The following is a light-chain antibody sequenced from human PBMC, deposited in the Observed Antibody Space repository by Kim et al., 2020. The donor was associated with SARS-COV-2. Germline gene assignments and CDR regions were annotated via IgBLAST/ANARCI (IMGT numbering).Light chain of an antibody. J-gene: IGLJ2*01. CDR3: QSYNRDNVL. CDR2: EDD. V-gene: IGLV6-57*03. CDR1: SGSIDDNY. Sequence: GKTVTSSCTRSSGSIDDNYVQWYQQRPGGGPTTVIYEDDQRPSGVSDRFSGSIDNSSNSASLTISGLRTEDEADYYCQSYNRDNVLFGGGTQLTVL.